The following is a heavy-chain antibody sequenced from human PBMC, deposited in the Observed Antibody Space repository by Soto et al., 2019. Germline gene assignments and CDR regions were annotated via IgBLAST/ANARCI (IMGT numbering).Heavy chain of an antibody. V-gene: IGHV1-18*01. CDR1: GYTFSKYG. D-gene: IGHD6-13*01. CDR2: ISAFNDYT. J-gene: IGHJ3*01. Sequence: ASVKVSCKASGYTFSKYGFNWVRQAPGQGLEWMGRISAFNDYTNPAQKFQGRITLTTDASTNTAYMELQILRSDDTAMYYCARGGGVVIPAGTPDAFDVWGQGTMVTVSS. CDR3: ARGGGVVIPAGTPDAFDV.